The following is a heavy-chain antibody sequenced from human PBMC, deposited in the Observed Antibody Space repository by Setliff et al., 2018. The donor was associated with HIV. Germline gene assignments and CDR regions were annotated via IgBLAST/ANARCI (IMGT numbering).Heavy chain of an antibody. V-gene: IGHV4-61*02. CDR2: IYASGST. CDR3: ARGGGYCSSTSCYSGITRLGFYMDV. J-gene: IGHJ6*03. D-gene: IGHD2-2*01. CDR1: GGSISSDDYS. Sequence: SETLSLTCTVSGGSISSDDYSWNWIRQPAGKGLEWIGRIYASGSTNYNPSLKSRVTISVDTSKNQFSLQLNSVTPEDTAVYYCARGGGYCSSTSCYSGITRLGFYMDVWGKGTTVTVSS.